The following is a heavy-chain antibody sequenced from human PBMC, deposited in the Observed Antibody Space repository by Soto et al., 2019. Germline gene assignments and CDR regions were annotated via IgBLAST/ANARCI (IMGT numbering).Heavy chain of an antibody. Sequence: PGGSLRLSCAASGFTFSSYGMHWVRQAPGKGLEWVAVISYDGSNKYYADSVKGRFTISRDNSKNTLYLQMNSLRAEDTAVYYCAKGPGWWRQGTLVTASS. CDR3: AKGPGW. V-gene: IGHV3-30*18. J-gene: IGHJ4*02. D-gene: IGHD6-19*01. CDR1: GFTFSSYG. CDR2: ISYDGSNK.